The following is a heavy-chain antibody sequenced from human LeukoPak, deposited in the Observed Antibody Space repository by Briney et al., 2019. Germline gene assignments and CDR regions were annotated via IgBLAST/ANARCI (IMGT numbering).Heavy chain of an antibody. CDR3: ARSTTVVPEYDY. V-gene: IGHV4-59*01. CDR2: IYYSGST. Sequence: SSETLSLTCTVSGGSISSYYWSWIRQPPGKGLEWIGYIYYSGSTNYNPSLKSRVTISVDTSKNQFSLKLSSVTAADTAVYYCARSTTVVPEYDYWGQGTLVTVSS. D-gene: IGHD4-23*01. J-gene: IGHJ4*02. CDR1: GGSISSYY.